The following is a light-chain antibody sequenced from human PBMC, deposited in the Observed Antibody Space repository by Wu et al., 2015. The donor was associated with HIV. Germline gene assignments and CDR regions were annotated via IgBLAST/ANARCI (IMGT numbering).Light chain of an antibody. J-gene: IGKJ1*01. V-gene: IGKV3-20*01. CDR1: QSVSGTN. Sequence: EIVLTQSPATLSLSPGERATLSCRASQSVSGTNLAWYQQKPGQAPRLLLYGASHRATGIPDRFSGSGSETDFALTIGRLEPDDFAVYYCQQYGSSPQTFGQGTKVEIK. CDR3: QQYGSSPQT. CDR2: GAS.